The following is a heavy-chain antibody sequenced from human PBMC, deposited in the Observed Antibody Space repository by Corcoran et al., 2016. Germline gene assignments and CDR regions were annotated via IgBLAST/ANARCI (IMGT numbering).Heavy chain of an antibody. CDR3: ARGKPRIAVAGTVYFP. CDR2: MNPNSGNT. J-gene: IGHJ5*02. D-gene: IGHD6-19*01. V-gene: IGHV1-8*01. Sequence: QVQLVQSGAEVKKPGASVKVSCKASGYTFTSYDINWVRQATGQGLEWMGWMNPNSGNTGYAQKFQGRVTMTRNTSISTAYMELSSLRSEDTAVYYCARGKPRIAVAGTVYFPCGQGTLVTVSS. CDR1: GYTFTSYD.